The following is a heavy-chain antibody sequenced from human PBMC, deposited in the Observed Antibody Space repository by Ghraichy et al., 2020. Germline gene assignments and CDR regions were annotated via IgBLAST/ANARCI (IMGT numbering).Heavy chain of an antibody. CDR3: ARLWGVAGPQMINYYFDY. CDR1: GFSVSSNY. V-gene: IGHV3-53*01. CDR2: IYSGGST. J-gene: IGHJ4*02. D-gene: IGHD6-19*01. Sequence: GGSLRLSCAASGFSVSSNYMSWVRQAPGKGLEWVSNIYSGGSTFYADSVKGRFTISRDNYKNTLYLQMNSLRAADTAVYYCARLWGVAGPQMINYYFDYWVQGTPVTVSS.